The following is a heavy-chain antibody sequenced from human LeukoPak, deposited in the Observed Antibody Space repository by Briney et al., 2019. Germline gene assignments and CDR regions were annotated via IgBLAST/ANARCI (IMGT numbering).Heavy chain of an antibody. J-gene: IGHJ3*02. CDR2: ISYSGST. Sequence: SETLSLTCTVSGDSISSYYWTWIRQPPGKGLEWIGCISYSGSTNYNPSLKSRVTISVDTSKNQLSLKLSSVTAADTAGYYCARDRIGYGIFDIWGQGTMVTVSS. V-gene: IGHV4-59*01. D-gene: IGHD2-2*03. CDR3: ARDRIGYGIFDI. CDR1: GDSISSYY.